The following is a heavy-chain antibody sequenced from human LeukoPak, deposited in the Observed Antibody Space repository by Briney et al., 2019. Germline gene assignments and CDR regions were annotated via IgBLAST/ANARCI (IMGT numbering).Heavy chain of an antibody. V-gene: IGHV1-46*01. CDR1: GYTFTGYY. Sequence: ASVKVSCKASGYTFTGYYMHWVRQAPGQGLEWMGIINPSGGSTSYAQKFQGRVTMTRDTSTSTVYMELSSLRSEDTAVYYCARDLWPHYYGSGRPGNWFDPWGQGTLVTVSS. CDR3: ARDLWPHYYGSGRPGNWFDP. D-gene: IGHD3-10*01. CDR2: INPSGGST. J-gene: IGHJ5*02.